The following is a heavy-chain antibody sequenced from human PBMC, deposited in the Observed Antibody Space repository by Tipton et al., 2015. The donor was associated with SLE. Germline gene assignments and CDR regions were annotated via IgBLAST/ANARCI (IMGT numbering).Heavy chain of an antibody. D-gene: IGHD1-26*01. CDR2: IYHTGPT. Sequence: TLSLTCNVSGGSITSHYWSWIRQPPGKGLEWIAEIYHTGPTNYNPSLKGRLTISVDESKNQFSLKLNSVTAADTAVYYCAGVSGTYAFDIWGQGTLVTVSS. V-gene: IGHV4-34*01. CDR3: AGVSGTYAFDI. J-gene: IGHJ3*02. CDR1: GGSITSHY.